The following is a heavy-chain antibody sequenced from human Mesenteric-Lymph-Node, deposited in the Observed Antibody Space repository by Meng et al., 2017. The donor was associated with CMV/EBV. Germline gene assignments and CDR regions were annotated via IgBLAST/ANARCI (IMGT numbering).Heavy chain of an antibody. CDR2: IDSSGSTI. D-gene: IGHD6-6*01. Sequence: GESLKISCAASGFTFRSYEMNWVRQAPGKGLEWVSYIDSSGSTIYYADSVKGRFTISRDNAKNSLYLQMNSLRAEDTAVYYCAREQLVGDSFDYWGQGTLVTVSS. CDR1: GFTFRSYE. V-gene: IGHV3-48*03. J-gene: IGHJ4*02. CDR3: AREQLVGDSFDY.